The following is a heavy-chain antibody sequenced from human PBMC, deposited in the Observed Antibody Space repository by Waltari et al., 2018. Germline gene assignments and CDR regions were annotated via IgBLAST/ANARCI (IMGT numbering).Heavy chain of an antibody. Sequence: EVQLVESGGGLVQPGGSLRLSCAASGVTFSSYWMSWVRRATGKGLEWVANRKQDGSEKYYVDSVKGRFTISRDNAKNSLYLQMNSLRAEDTAVYYCARGGSYSDYWGQGTLVTVSS. CDR2: RKQDGSEK. CDR3: ARGGSYSDY. V-gene: IGHV3-7*01. D-gene: IGHD1-26*01. CDR1: GVTFSSYW. J-gene: IGHJ4*02.